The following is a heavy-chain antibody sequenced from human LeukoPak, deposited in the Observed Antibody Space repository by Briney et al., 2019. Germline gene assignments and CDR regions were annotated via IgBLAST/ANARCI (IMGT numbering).Heavy chain of an antibody. CDR3: ARDGVTTWNYDILAGYYGPSNWFDP. D-gene: IGHD3-9*01. CDR1: GFTFNSYA. J-gene: IGHJ5*02. CDR2: ISYAGSNK. V-gene: IGHV3-30*09. Sequence: GRSLRLSCAASGFTFNSYAMHWVRQAAGKGLEWVAIISYAGSNKFYADSVKGRFAISRDNSKNTLYLQMDSLRAEDTAVYYCARDGVTTWNYDILAGYYGPSNWFDPWGQGTLVTVSS.